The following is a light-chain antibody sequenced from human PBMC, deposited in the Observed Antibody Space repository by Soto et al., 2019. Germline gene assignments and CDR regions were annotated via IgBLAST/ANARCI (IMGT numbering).Light chain of an antibody. CDR2: AAS. CDR3: QQLYNSPFT. CDR1: QDISTY. Sequence: IQLTQSPSSLSASVRDGVSITCRASQDISTYLAWYQQKPGKAPKLLIYAASTLQSGVPSRFSGSGSGTNFTLTISSLQREDFATYYCQQLYNSPFTFGPGTKVDIK. V-gene: IGKV1-9*01. J-gene: IGKJ3*01.